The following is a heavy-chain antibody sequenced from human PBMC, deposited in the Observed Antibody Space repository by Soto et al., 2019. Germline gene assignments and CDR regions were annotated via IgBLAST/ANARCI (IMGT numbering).Heavy chain of an antibody. CDR3: ARVVGSSGWYYGSFDI. D-gene: IGHD6-19*01. CDR2: INQSGST. J-gene: IGHJ3*02. V-gene: IGHV4-34*01. Sequence: SETLSLTCAVYGGSFSGSYWNLIRQPPGEGLEWIGEINQSGSTNYNPSLKSRVTISVDTSKNQFSLKLSSVTAADSAVYYCARVVGSSGWYYGSFDIWGPGTMVTVSS. CDR1: GGSFSGSY.